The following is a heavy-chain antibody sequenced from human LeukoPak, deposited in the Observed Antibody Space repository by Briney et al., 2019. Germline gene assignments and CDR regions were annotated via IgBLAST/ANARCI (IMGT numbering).Heavy chain of an antibody. J-gene: IGHJ4*02. CDR2: IKQDGSEK. Sequence: GGSLRLSCAASGFTFSSYWMSWVRQAPGKGLEWVANIKQDGSEKYYVDSVKGRFTISRDNAKNSLYLQMNSLRAEDTAVYYCARWRLYCSSTSRYFDYWGQGTLVTVSS. V-gene: IGHV3-7*03. D-gene: IGHD2-2*01. CDR1: GFTFSSYW. CDR3: ARWRLYCSSTSRYFDY.